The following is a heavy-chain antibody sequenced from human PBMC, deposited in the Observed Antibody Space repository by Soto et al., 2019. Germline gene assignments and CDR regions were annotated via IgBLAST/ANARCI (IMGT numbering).Heavy chain of an antibody. CDR1: GFTFSSYE. V-gene: IGHV3-48*03. CDR3: AMAGYSSC. CDR2: ISSSGSTI. D-gene: IGHD6-13*01. J-gene: IGHJ1*01. Sequence: EVQLVESGGGLVQPGGSLRLSCAASGFTFSSYEMNWVRQAPGKGLEWVSCISSSGSTIYYADSVKGRFTISRDNTKNALYLQMNGVRAEDTVVYYCAMAGYSSCWGQGTLVTVSS.